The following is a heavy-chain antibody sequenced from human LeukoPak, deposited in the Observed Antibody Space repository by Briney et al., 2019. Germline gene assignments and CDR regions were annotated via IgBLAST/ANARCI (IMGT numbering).Heavy chain of an antibody. Sequence: GGSLRLSCAASGFTFSSYTMNWVRQAPGKGLEWVSSISSSSSYIYYADSVKGRFTISRDNSKNTLYLQMNSLRAEDTAVYYCAGGPSGYHNPGGQGTLVTVSS. CDR2: ISSSSSYI. V-gene: IGHV3-21*01. CDR3: AGGPSGYHNP. J-gene: IGHJ4*02. D-gene: IGHD5-12*01. CDR1: GFTFSSYT.